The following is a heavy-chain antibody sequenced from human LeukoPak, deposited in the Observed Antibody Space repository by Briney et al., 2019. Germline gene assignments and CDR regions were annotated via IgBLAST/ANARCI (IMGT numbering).Heavy chain of an antibody. V-gene: IGHV3-23*01. CDR2: ISGSGGST. J-gene: IGHJ4*02. CDR1: GFTFSSYA. CDR3: VKEGVEYSYSYGGY. D-gene: IGHD3-16*01. Sequence: GGSLRLSCAASGFTFSSYAMSWVRQAPGKGLEWVSAISGSGGSTYYADSVKGRFTISRDNAENTLYLQMNNLRPDDTAFYFCVKEGVEYSYSYGGYWGQGTLVTVSS.